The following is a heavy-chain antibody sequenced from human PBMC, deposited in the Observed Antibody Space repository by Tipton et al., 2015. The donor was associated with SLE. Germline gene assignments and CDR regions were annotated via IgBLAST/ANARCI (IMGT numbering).Heavy chain of an antibody. D-gene: IGHD2-15*01. CDR3: ARAEGSWDAFDI. V-gene: IGHV4-39*07. CDR2: IYYSGST. CDR1: GGSISSSSYY. J-gene: IGHJ3*02. Sequence: LRLSCTVSGGSISSSSYYWGWIRQPPGKGLEWIGSIYYSGSTYYNSSLKSRVTISVDTSKNQFSLKLSSVTAADTAVYYCARAEGSWDAFDIWGQGTMVTVSS.